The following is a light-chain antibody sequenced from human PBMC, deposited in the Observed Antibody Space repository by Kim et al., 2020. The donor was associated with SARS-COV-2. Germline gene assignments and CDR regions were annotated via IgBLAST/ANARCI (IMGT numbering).Light chain of an antibody. CDR1: SLRSYY. V-gene: IGLV3-19*01. CDR2: GKN. J-gene: IGLJ3*02. Sequence: SSELTQDPAVSVALGQTVRITCQGDSLRSYYASWYQRKPGQAPVLVIYGKNNRPSGLPDRFSGSSSGNTASLTITGAQAEDEADYYCNSRDSSGNHWVFG. CDR3: NSRDSSGNHWV.